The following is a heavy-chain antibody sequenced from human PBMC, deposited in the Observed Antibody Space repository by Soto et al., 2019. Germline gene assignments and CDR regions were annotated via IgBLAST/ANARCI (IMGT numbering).Heavy chain of an antibody. J-gene: IGHJ6*02. CDR3: AKGRAPSGWYPPYYYGMDV. V-gene: IGHV3-23*01. D-gene: IGHD6-19*01. Sequence: VQLLESGGGLLQPGGCLRLSCAASGFTFSTYAMTWVRQAPGKGPEWVASVSGSGGNTLYADSVKGRLTISRDNSKNTLYLQMNSLRAGDTAVYYCAKGRAPSGWYPPYYYGMDVWGQGTTVIVSS. CDR2: VSGSGGNT. CDR1: GFTFSTYA.